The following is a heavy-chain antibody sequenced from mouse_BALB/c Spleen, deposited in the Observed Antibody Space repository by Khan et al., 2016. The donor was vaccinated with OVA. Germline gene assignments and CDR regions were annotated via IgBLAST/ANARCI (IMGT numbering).Heavy chain of an antibody. V-gene: IGHV5-6-3*01. CDR2: INSNGGST. CDR3: ARRARTIN. Sequence: VQLKESGGGLVQPGGSLKLSCAASGFTFSSYGMSWVRQTPDKRLELVATINSNGGSTYYPDSVKGRFTISRDNAKNNLYLQMSSLKSEDTAMYYCARRARTINWGQGTTLTVSS. CDR1: GFTFSSYG. D-gene: IGHD3-3*01. J-gene: IGHJ2*01.